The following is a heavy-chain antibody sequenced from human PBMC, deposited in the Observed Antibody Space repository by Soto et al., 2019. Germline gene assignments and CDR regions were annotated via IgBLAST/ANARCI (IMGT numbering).Heavy chain of an antibody. D-gene: IGHD3-22*01. CDR2: IHYSGST. J-gene: IGHJ4*02. Sequence: SGTLSLTCSGTGSSIGIWTVYWGWNRQPPGKGLEWIGNIHYSGSTYYNPSLKSRVNISVDTSKNQFSLKLSSVTAADTAMYYCARRHSRDFYERSIYVPWGQGAQVTVS. CDR3: ARRHSRDFYERSIYVP. V-gene: IGHV4-39*01. CDR1: GSSIGIWTVY.